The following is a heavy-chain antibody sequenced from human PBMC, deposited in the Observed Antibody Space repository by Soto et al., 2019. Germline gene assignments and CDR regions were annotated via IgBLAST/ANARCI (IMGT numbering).Heavy chain of an antibody. J-gene: IGHJ4*02. CDR1: GGSIGTYY. CDR2: IYYRGNT. V-gene: IGHV4-59*08. D-gene: IGHD3-9*01. CDR3: ARHPGYYDILTGYTTYYFDY. Sequence: SETLSLTCTVPGGSIGTYYWTWIGQPPGKGLEWIGYIYYRGNTDYNPSLKSRVTISLDTPKNQFSLKLSSVTAADTAVYYCARHPGYYDILTGYTTYYFDYWGQGILVTVS.